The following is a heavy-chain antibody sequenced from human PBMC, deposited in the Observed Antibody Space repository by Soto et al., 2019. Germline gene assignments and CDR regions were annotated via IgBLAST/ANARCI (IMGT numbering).Heavy chain of an antibody. CDR1: GFTFSTYS. CDR3: ARDNGMAGSFDP. Sequence: TGGSLRLSCAASGFTFSTYSMNWARQAPGKGLEWIAYISIGSTTIFYADSVKGRFTISRDNAKSSLYLQMNSLRDEDTAVYYCARDNGMAGSFDPWGQGTLVTVSS. D-gene: IGHD2-8*01. V-gene: IGHV3-48*02. CDR2: ISIGSTTI. J-gene: IGHJ5*02.